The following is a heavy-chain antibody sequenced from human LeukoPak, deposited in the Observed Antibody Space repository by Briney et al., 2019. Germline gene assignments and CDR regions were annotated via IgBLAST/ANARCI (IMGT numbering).Heavy chain of an antibody. J-gene: IGHJ2*01. D-gene: IGHD4-17*01. Sequence: GGSLRLSCAASGLTFSNYNMHWVHQAPGKGLEWVSTISSSGSSIFYADSVKGRFTISRDNAKNSLYLQMHSLRAEDTGVYYCATGGTAVTRYFGLWGRGTLVTISS. CDR3: ATGGTAVTRYFGL. V-gene: IGHV3-21*01. CDR1: GLTFSNYN. CDR2: ISSSGSSI.